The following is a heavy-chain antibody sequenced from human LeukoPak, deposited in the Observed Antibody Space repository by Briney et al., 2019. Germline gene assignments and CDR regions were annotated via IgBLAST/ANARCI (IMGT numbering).Heavy chain of an antibody. J-gene: IGHJ6*02. D-gene: IGHD5-12*01. Sequence: SETLSLTCAVYGGSFSGYYWSWIRQPPGKGLEWIGEINHSGSTNYNPSLKSQVTISVDTPKNQFSLKLSSVTAADTAVYYCARDPRIVATMTYYYYYGMDVWGQGTTVTVSS. CDR1: GGSFSGYY. V-gene: IGHV4-34*01. CDR2: INHSGST. CDR3: ARDPRIVATMTYYYYYGMDV.